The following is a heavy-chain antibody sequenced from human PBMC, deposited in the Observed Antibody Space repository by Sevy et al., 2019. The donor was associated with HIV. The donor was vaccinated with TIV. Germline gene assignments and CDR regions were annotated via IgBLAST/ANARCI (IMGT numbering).Heavy chain of an antibody. Sequence: GGSLRLSCAASRFSFSSFSMNWVRQAPGKGLEWVSSINVRSTDIYYADSVKGRFTISRDNAKNSLYLQMNNLRAEDTAVYYCARDHNSVTSGYLSRFGMDVWGQGTTVTVSS. D-gene: IGHD3-22*01. CDR2: INVRSTDI. J-gene: IGHJ6*02. V-gene: IGHV3-21*01. CDR1: RFSFSSFS. CDR3: ARDHNSVTSGYLSRFGMDV.